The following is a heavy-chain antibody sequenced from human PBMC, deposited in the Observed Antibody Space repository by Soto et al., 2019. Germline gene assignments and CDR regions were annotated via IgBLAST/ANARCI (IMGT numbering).Heavy chain of an antibody. CDR3: ARDRDIVGASPLAY. D-gene: IGHD1-26*01. Sequence: EVQLVESGGGLVQPGGSLRLSCAASGFTFRGYWMNWVRQAPGKGLVWVSHITTAGGSTNYADSVKGRFTISRDNAKDTLYLYMSSLRVDDTAVYYCARDRDIVGASPLAYWGQGTLVTVAS. CDR1: GFTFRGYW. V-gene: IGHV3-74*01. CDR2: ITTAGGST. J-gene: IGHJ4*02.